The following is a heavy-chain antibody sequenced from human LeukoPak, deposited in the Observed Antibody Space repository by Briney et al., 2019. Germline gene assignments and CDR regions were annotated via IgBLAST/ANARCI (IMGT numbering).Heavy chain of an antibody. D-gene: IGHD3-22*01. Sequence: PGGSLRLSCAASGFTFSSYWMHWVHQAPGKGLVWVSRINSDGSSTSYADSVKGRSTISRDNAKNTLYLQMNSLRAEDTAVYYCAREGRYYYDSSGYYEVGYYFDYWGQGTLVTVSS. CDR2: INSDGSST. CDR3: AREGRYYYDSSGYYEVGYYFDY. CDR1: GFTFSSYW. V-gene: IGHV3-74*01. J-gene: IGHJ4*02.